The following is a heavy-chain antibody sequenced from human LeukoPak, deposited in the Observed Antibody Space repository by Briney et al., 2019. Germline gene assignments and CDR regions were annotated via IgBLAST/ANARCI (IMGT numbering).Heavy chain of an antibody. Sequence: GGSLRLSCAASGFTFSSYSMNWVRQAPGKGLEWVSYISSSSSTIYYADSVKGRFTISRDNAKNSLYLQMNSLRAEDTAVYYCARDYSRPPYGSGSYWGQGTLVTVSS. CDR2: ISSSSSTI. CDR1: GFTFSSYS. CDR3: ARDYSRPPYGSGSY. V-gene: IGHV3-48*04. D-gene: IGHD3-10*01. J-gene: IGHJ4*02.